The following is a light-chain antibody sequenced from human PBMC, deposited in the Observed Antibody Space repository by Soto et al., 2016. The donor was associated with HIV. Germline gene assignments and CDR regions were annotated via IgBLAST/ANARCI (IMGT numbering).Light chain of an antibody. Sequence: DIQMTQSPSAMSASVGDRVTITCRASQGITNYLAWFQQKPGKVPERLIYAASSLQSGVPSRFSGSGSGTEFTLTISSLQPDDFATYYCQQYQTEEGTFGQGTTVEIK. J-gene: IGKJ1*01. V-gene: IGKV1-17*03. CDR3: QQYQTEEGT. CDR2: AAS. CDR1: QGITNY.